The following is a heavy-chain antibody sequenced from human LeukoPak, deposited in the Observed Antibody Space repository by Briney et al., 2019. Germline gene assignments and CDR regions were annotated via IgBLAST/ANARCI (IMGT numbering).Heavy chain of an antibody. D-gene: IGHD5-12*01. V-gene: IGHV3-21*01. J-gene: IGHJ6*03. Sequence: GGSLRLSCAASGFTFSSYAMNWVRQAPGKGLEWVSSISSGSSYIYYADSLKGRFTISRDNAKNSLYLQMNSLRAGDTAVYYCAGEGPIVAAYYYMDVWGKGTTVTVSS. CDR1: GFTFSSYA. CDR3: AGEGPIVAAYYYMDV. CDR2: ISSGSSYI.